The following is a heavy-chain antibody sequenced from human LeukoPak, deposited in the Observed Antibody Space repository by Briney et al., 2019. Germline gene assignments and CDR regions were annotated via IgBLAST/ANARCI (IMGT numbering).Heavy chain of an antibody. CDR1: GFTFSSYS. D-gene: IGHD2-2*01. V-gene: IGHV3-21*01. CDR3: ARPPGYCSSTSCYWDY. Sequence: GGSLRLSCAASGFTFSSYSMNWVRQAPGKGLEWVSSISSSSSYIYYADSVKGRFTISRDNAKNSLYLQMNSLRAEDTAVYYCARPPGYCSSTSCYWDYWGQGTLVTVSS. CDR2: ISSSSSYI. J-gene: IGHJ4*02.